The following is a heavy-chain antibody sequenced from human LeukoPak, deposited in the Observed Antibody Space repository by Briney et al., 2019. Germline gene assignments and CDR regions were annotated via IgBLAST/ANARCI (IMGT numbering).Heavy chain of an antibody. CDR2: IYYSGST. D-gene: IGHD6-19*01. CDR3: ARGSGRDWFDP. V-gene: IGHV4-59*08. Sequence: SETLSLTCSVSGGSISSYYWSWIRQPPGKGLEWIGYIYYSGSTNYNPSLKSRVTISVDTSKNQFSLKLSSVTAADTAVYYCARGSGRDWFDPWGQGTLVTVSS. J-gene: IGHJ5*02. CDR1: GGSISSYY.